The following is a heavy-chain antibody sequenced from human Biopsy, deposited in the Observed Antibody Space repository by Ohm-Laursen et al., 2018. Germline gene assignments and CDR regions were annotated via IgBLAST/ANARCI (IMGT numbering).Heavy chain of an antibody. Sequence: SLRLSCSASKFIFSRFWMYWVRQAPGKGLVWVSRINSDGSSTNYADAVKGRFTISRDNAKNTVFLQMNSLRAEDTAVYYCTRAEAGSGPLLYFDYWGQGTLVTVSS. D-gene: IGHD3-10*01. CDR2: INSDGSST. CDR1: KFIFSRFW. J-gene: IGHJ4*02. CDR3: TRAEAGSGPLLYFDY. V-gene: IGHV3-74*01.